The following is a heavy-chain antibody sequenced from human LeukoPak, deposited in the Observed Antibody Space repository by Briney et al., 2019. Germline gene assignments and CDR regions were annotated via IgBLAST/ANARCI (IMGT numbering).Heavy chain of an antibody. CDR3: ARRLRRNYFDY. V-gene: IGHV3-48*03. Sequence: GGSLRLSCAASGFTFSSCEMNWVRQAPGKGLEWVSYISSSGSTIYYADSVKGRFTISRDNAKNSLYLQMNSLRSEDTAVYYCARRLRRNYFDYWGQGTLVTVSS. D-gene: IGHD4-17*01. CDR1: GFTFSSCE. J-gene: IGHJ4*02. CDR2: ISSSGSTI.